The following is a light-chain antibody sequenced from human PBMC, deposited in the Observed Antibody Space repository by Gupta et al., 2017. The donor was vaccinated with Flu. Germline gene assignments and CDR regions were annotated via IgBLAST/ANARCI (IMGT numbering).Light chain of an antibody. CDR2: GAS. J-gene: IGKJ2*01. V-gene: IGKV3-20*01. Sequence: EIVLTQSPGTLSLSPGERATLSCRASQSVSSNYLAWYQQKPGQAPRLLIYGASSRATGIPDRFSGSESGTDFILTISRLEPEDFGVYYCQQYGTSAMYTVGQGTKLEIK. CDR3: QQYGTSAMYT. CDR1: QSVSSNY.